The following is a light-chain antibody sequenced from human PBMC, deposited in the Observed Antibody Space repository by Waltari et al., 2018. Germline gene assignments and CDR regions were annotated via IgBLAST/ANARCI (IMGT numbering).Light chain of an antibody. CDR2: ATF. CDR1: QSVGSSD. Sequence: EIVLAQSPDTLSLSPGETATLSCRASQSVGSSDLIWYQQKPGQAPRLLIFATFYRATGIPDRFSGSGSGTDFTLTISRLEPEDVAIYYCQHYGISFPVTFGQGTRLEIK. J-gene: IGKJ5*01. V-gene: IGKV3-20*01. CDR3: QHYGISFPVT.